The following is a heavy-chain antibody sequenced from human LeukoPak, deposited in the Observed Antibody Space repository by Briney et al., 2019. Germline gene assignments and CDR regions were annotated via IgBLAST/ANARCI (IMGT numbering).Heavy chain of an antibody. Sequence: GGSLRLSCAAPGFTFSSYIMNWVRQAPGQGLERVSSISSRSSYIYYADSVKGRFTISRDNDKNSLYLQMNSLRAEDTAVYYCARDGSGSSWGPTFYYYYGMDVWGQGTTVTVSS. J-gene: IGHJ6*02. CDR3: ARDGSGSSWGPTFYYYYGMDV. V-gene: IGHV3-21*01. CDR2: ISSRSSYI. D-gene: IGHD6-13*01. CDR1: GFTFSSYI.